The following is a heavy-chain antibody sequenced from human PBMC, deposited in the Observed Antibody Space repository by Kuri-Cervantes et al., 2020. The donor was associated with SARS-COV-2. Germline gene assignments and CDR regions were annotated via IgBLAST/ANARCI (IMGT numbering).Heavy chain of an antibody. D-gene: IGHD3-22*01. Sequence: SETLSLTCTVSGGSISSHYWSWIRQPPGKGLEWIGSVYRPGSTYYSSSLKSRVTISIDMSKSHFSLKLSSVTAADTAVYYCARDAYNSSGYYYFGYYYYYMDVWGKGTTVTVSS. J-gene: IGHJ6*03. CDR1: GGSISSHY. V-gene: IGHV4-59*11. CDR2: VYRPGST. CDR3: ARDAYNSSGYYYFGYYYYYMDV.